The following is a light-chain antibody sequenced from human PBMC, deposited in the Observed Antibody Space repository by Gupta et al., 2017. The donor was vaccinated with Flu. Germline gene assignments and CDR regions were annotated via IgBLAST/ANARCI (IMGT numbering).Light chain of an antibody. Sequence: SVLTQPPSAPGAPGQRLTIACTGSSSNCATSYDVHWYQQLPGTAPKLLLYGNNNRPSGVPARFSCSRSGTYASTAITGLHDEDEAHYYCQYYDNSLSGAVFGGGTKLTVL. CDR1: SSNCATSYD. J-gene: IGLJ3*02. CDR2: GNN. CDR3: QYYDNSLSGAV. V-gene: IGLV1-40*01.